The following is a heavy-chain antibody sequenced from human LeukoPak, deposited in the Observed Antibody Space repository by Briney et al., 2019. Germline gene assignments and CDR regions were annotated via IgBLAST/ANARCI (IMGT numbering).Heavy chain of an antibody. V-gene: IGHV4-4*09. D-gene: IGHD3-10*01. CDR3: ARGYGWFDP. CDR1: GASPY. Sequence: KTSETLSLTCTVSGASPYWTWIRQPPGKGLEWIGYIYSTTGTTNSNPSLKSRVTMSLDTSKKHLSLKFSAVTAADTAVYYCARGYGWFDPWGQGILVIVSS. J-gene: IGHJ5*02. CDR2: IYSTTGTT.